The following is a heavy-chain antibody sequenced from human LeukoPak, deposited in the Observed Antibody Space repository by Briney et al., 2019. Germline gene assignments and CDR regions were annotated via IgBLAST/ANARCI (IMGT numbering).Heavy chain of an antibody. V-gene: IGHV3-30-3*01. CDR2: ISYDGSNK. CDR3: ARDYGDYFFDY. CDR1: GFTFSSYA. D-gene: IGHD4-17*01. Sequence: GGSLRLSCAASGFTFSSYAMHWVRQAPGKGLEWVAVISYDGSNKYYADSVKGRFTISRDNSKNTLYLQMNSLRAEDTAVYYCARDYGDYFFDYWGQGTLVTVSS. J-gene: IGHJ4*02.